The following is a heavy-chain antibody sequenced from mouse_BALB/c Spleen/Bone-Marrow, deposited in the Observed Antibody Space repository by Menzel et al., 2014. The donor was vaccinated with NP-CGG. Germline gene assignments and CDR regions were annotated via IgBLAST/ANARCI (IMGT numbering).Heavy chain of an antibody. D-gene: IGHD2-3*01. CDR1: GFTFSDFY. V-gene: IGHV7-1*02. CDR3: ARDPRWLLAMDY. CDR2: SRNKANEYTT. J-gene: IGHJ4*01. Sequence: EVQVVESGGGLVQPGGSLRLSCATSGFTFSDFYTEWVRQPPGKRLEWIAASRNKANEYTTEYSASVKGRFIVSRDTSQNILYLQMNALRAEDAAIYYCARDPRWLLAMDYWGQGTSVTVSS.